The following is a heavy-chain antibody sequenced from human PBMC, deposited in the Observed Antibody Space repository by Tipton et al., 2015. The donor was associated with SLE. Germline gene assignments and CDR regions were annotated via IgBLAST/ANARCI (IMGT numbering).Heavy chain of an antibody. Sequence: TLSLTCTVSGDSISSSTYYWGWIRQPPGKGLEWIGYIYYSGTTNYHPSLKSRASISVDTSKNQISLRLSSVTAADTAVYYCAKEKLGLDPWGQGTLVTVSS. CDR3: AKEKLGLDP. D-gene: IGHD6-13*01. V-gene: IGHV4-61*01. CDR2: IYYSGTT. CDR1: GDSISSSTYY. J-gene: IGHJ5*02.